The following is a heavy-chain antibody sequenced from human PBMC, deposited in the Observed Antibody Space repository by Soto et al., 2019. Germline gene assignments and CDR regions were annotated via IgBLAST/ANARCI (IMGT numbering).Heavy chain of an antibody. Sequence: SETLSVTCTVAGDTISGYYWSWLRQPPGKGLEWIGYIYYSGSTNYNPSLKSRVTISVDTSKNQFSLKLSSVTAADTAVYYCAGRASRYYYDSSGYFDYWGQGPWSPSPQ. CDR1: GDTISGYY. D-gene: IGHD3-22*01. J-gene: IGHJ4*02. CDR2: IYYSGST. CDR3: AGRASRYYYDSSGYFDY. V-gene: IGHV4-59*01.